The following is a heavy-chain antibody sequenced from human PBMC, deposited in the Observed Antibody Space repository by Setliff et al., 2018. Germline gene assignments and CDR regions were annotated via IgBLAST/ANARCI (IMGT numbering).Heavy chain of an antibody. D-gene: IGHD3-10*01. CDR2: INPNSGGT. CDR1: GYTFTDYY. J-gene: IGHJ6*04. Sequence: ASVKVSCKASGYTFTDYYIHWVRQAPGQGLEWMGWINPNSGGTKPAQRFQGRVTMARDTSITTVYMDLSSLKSDDTAVYDCARGTDYHGSGSYWAKDVWGKGTTVTVSS. V-gene: IGHV1-2*02. CDR3: ARGTDYHGSGSYWAKDV.